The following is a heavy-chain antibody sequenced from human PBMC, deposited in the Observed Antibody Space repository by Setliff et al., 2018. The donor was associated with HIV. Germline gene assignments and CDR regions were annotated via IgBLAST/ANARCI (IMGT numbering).Heavy chain of an antibody. J-gene: IGHJ6*03. CDR1: GVSLSGYY. V-gene: IGHV4-34*01. CDR2: IDHSGNT. Sequence: PSETLSLTCAVYGVSLSGYYWSWIRQPPGKGLEWIGEIDHSGNTNYNPSLKSRVTISVDTSKNQFSLKLSSVTAADTAVYYCAKGVAGLQYYYYYMDVWGKGTTVTVSS. D-gene: IGHD6-19*01. CDR3: AKGVAGLQYYYYYMDV.